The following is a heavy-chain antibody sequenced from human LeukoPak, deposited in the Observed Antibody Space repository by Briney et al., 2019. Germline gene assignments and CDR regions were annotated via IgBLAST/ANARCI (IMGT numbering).Heavy chain of an antibody. J-gene: IGHJ6*03. Sequence: PSQTLSLTCTASGGSISSGSYYWSWIRQPAGKGLEWIGRIYTSGSTNYNPSLKSRVTISVDTSKNQFSLKLSSVTAADTAVYYCAREVVPAAMWDYYYYMDVWGKGTTVTVSS. CDR3: AREVVPAAMWDYYYYMDV. CDR1: GGSISSGSYY. CDR2: IYTSGST. V-gene: IGHV4-61*02. D-gene: IGHD2-2*01.